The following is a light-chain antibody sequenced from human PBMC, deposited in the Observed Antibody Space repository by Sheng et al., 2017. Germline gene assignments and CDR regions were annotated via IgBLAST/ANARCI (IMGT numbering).Light chain of an antibody. Sequence: EIVLTQSPDTLSLPPGGRVTLFCRTSQFVSSNYLAWYQQRPGQPPRLLIYSTSNRAAGVPDRFSGSRSGAEFSLTISRLEAEDFAIYYCQQYHDSPLTFGGGTKVEIK. CDR1: QFVSSNY. CDR3: QQYHDSPLT. CDR2: STS. V-gene: IGKV3-20*01. J-gene: IGKJ4*01.